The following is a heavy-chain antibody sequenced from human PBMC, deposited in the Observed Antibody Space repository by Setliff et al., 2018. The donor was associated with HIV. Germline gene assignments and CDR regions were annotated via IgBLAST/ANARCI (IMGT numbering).Heavy chain of an antibody. CDR1: GFIFSNYA. J-gene: IGHJ6*02. CDR2: ITSDGSNE. D-gene: IGHD3-10*01. V-gene: IGHV3-30*04. Sequence: PGGSLRLSCAASGFIFSNYAMQWVRQAPGKGLEWVAAITSDGSNEYYAESVKGRFTISRDNSKNTLYVQMNSLRVEDTAVYYCARDQLAMVRRNGMDVWGQGTTVTVSS. CDR3: ARDQLAMVRRNGMDV.